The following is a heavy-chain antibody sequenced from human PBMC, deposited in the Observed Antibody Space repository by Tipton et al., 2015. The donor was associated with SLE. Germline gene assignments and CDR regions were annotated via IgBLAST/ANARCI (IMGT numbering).Heavy chain of an antibody. CDR1: GYDFTNYW. D-gene: IGHD1-14*01. CDR2: ISPTDSDT. Sequence: QSGAEVKKPGESLKISCKGSGYDFTNYWIGWVRQMPGERLEWMGIISPTDSDTTYSPSFQGRVTISADKSISTAYLQWCSLKASDTAMYYCARLPPECFHGNYAFDIWGQGTMVTVS. V-gene: IGHV5-51*03. CDR3: ARLPPECFHGNYAFDI. J-gene: IGHJ3*02.